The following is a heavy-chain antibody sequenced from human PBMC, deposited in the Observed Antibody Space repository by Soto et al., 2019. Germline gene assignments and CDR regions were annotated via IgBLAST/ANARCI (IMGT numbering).Heavy chain of an antibody. Sequence: QVQLQESGPGLVKPSQTLSLICTVSGGSISSGAYYWSWVRQHPGKGLEWIGSIYYNGKTSFSPSLKSRLTISIDTSKNQFSLKLSSVTAADTAMYYCARARLRAVYAFDFWGQGTMVTVSS. CDR1: GGSISSGAYY. CDR2: IYYNGKT. D-gene: IGHD2-21*02. V-gene: IGHV4-31*03. J-gene: IGHJ3*01. CDR3: ARARLRAVYAFDF.